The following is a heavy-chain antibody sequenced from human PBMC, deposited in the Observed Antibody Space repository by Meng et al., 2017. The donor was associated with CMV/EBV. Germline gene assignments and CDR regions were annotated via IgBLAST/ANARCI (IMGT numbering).Heavy chain of an antibody. V-gene: IGHV1-2*02. CDR2: INPNSGGT. Sequence: ASVKVSCKASGYTFTGYYMHWVRQAPGQGLEWMGWINPNSGGTNYAQKFQGRVTMTRDTSISTAYVELSRLRSDDTAVYYCAGGWFGELSNRAYYYYGMDVWGQGTTVTVSS. CDR1: GYTFTGYY. D-gene: IGHD3-10*01. CDR3: AGGWFGELSNRAYYYYGMDV. J-gene: IGHJ6*02.